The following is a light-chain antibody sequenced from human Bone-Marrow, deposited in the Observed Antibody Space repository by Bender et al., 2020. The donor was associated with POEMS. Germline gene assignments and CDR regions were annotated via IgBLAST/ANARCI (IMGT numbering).Light chain of an antibody. CDR2: KNN. CDR3: AAWEDSLNGWV. CDR1: SSNVGINY. J-gene: IGLJ3*02. Sequence: QSVLTQPPSASGTPGQRVTISCSGSSSNVGINYMFWYQQLPGAAPKCLIYKNNQRPSGVPDRFSGSKSGTSASLAISGLQSEDEADYYCAAWEDSLNGWVFGGGTKLTVL. V-gene: IGLV1-47*01.